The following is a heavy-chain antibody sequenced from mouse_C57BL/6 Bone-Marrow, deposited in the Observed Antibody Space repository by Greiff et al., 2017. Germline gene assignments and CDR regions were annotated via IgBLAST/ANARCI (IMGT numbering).Heavy chain of an antibody. Sequence: QVQLQQPGAELVKPGASVKLSCKASGYTFTSYWMQWVKERPGQGLEWIGELDPSDSYINYNQKFKGKATLTVDTSSSTAYVQLRSLTSDDSAVXYCAGYGFAYWGQGTLVTVSA. CDR3: AGYGFAY. V-gene: IGHV1-50*01. D-gene: IGHD2-2*01. CDR2: LDPSDSYI. J-gene: IGHJ3*01. CDR1: GYTFTSYW.